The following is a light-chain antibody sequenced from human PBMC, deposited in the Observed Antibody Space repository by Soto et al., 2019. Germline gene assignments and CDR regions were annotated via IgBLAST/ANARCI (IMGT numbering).Light chain of an antibody. CDR2: GAS. CDR3: QQYGNSPLT. V-gene: IGKV3-20*01. CDR1: QSVRSTY. J-gene: IGKJ4*01. Sequence: EIVLTQSPGTLSLSPGERATLSCRASQSVRSTYLAWYQQNPGQAPRLLIFGASRRATGIPDRFSGSGSGTDFTLTISRLEPEDFAVYYCQQYGNSPLTFGGGTKVEIK.